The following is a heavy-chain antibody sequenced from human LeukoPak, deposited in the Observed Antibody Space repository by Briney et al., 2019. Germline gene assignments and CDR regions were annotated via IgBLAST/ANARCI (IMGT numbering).Heavy chain of an antibody. CDR3: ARNFDS. J-gene: IGHJ4*02. V-gene: IGHV3-48*01. D-gene: IGHD2/OR15-2a*01. Sequence: GGSLRLSCAAWGVTLTSYTMKWVRQAPGKGGEWVSYITSSSSTIYYADSVKGRFTMSRDNAENSLYLQMNSLRAEDTAVYYCARNFDSWGQGTLVTVSS. CDR1: GVTLTSYT. CDR2: ITSSSSTI.